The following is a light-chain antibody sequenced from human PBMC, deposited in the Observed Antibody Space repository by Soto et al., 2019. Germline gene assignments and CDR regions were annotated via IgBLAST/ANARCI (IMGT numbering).Light chain of an antibody. V-gene: IGLV2-14*01. CDR1: SSDVGDYNY. CDR3: SSYTISSTLG. Sequence: QSALTQPASVSGSPGQSITISCTGTSSDVGDYNYVSWYQQHPGKAPKLMIYHVSNRPSGVSNRFSGSKSGNTASLTISGLQAEDEADYYCSSYTISSTLGFGTGTKVTAL. CDR2: HVS. J-gene: IGLJ1*01.